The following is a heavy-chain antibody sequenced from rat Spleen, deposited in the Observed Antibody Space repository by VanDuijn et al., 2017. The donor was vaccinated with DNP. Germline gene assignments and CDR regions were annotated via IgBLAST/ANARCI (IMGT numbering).Heavy chain of an antibody. CDR3: VRSGTIITTDWFVY. Sequence: EVQLVESGGGLVQPGRSLKLSCAASGFTFSNYYMAWVCQAPKKGLEWVATISTSGGRTYYPDSVKGRFTISRDNAKSSLYLQMNSLKSEDTATYYCVRSGTIITTDWFVYWGQGTLVTVSS. CDR1: GFTFSNYY. D-gene: IGHD1-10*01. CDR2: ISTSGGRT. J-gene: IGHJ3*01. V-gene: IGHV5-25*01.